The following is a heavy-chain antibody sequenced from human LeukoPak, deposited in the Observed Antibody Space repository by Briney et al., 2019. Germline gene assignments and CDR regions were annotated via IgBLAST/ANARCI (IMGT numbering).Heavy chain of an antibody. Sequence: SETLSLTCAVYGGSFSGYYWSWIRQPPGKGLEWIGSIYHSGSTYYNPSLKSRVTISVDTSKNQFSLKLSSVTAADTAVYYCARLGITGTTDWFDPWGQGTLVTVSS. V-gene: IGHV4-34*01. CDR2: IYHSGST. J-gene: IGHJ5*02. D-gene: IGHD1-7*01. CDR1: GGSFSGYY. CDR3: ARLGITGTTDWFDP.